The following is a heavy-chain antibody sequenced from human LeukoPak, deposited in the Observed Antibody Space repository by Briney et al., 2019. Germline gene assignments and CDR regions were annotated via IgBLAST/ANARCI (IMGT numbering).Heavy chain of an antibody. J-gene: IGHJ5*02. V-gene: IGHV3-7*01. Sequence: GGSLRLSCAASGFTFSSYWMHWVRQAPGKGLEWVANIKQDGSEKYYVDSVKGRFTISRDNAKNSLYLQMNSLRAEDTAVYYCARDRGSSWYPYNWFDPWGQGTLVTVSS. D-gene: IGHD6-13*01. CDR3: ARDRGSSWYPYNWFDP. CDR1: GFTFSSYW. CDR2: IKQDGSEK.